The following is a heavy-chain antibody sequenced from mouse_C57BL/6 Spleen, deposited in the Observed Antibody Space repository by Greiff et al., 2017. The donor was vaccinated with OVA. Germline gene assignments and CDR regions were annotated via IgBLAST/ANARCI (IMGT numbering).Heavy chain of an antibody. Sequence: QVQLQQPGAALVKPGASVKVSCTASGYTFTSYWMHWVKKRPGQGLEWIGRIHPSDSDTNYNQKFKGKATLTVDKSSSTAYMQLSSLTSEDSAVYYCAISADYGSSQPGWYFDVWGTGTTVTVSS. CDR2: IHPSDSDT. D-gene: IGHD1-1*01. CDR1: GYTFTSYW. CDR3: AISADYGSSQPGWYFDV. J-gene: IGHJ1*03. V-gene: IGHV1-74*01.